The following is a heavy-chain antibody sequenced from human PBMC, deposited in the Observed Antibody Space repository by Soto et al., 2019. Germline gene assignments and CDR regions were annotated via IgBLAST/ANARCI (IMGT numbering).Heavy chain of an antibody. J-gene: IGHJ3*02. CDR1: GFTFDDYA. CDR2: ISWNSGSI. Sequence: GGSLRLSCAASGFTFDDYAMHWVRQAPGKGLEWVSGISWNSGSIGYADSVKGRFTISRDNAKNSLYLQMNSLRAEDTALYYCAKDLGRGSYDAFDIWGQGTMVTVSS. D-gene: IGHD1-26*01. CDR3: AKDLGRGSYDAFDI. V-gene: IGHV3-9*01.